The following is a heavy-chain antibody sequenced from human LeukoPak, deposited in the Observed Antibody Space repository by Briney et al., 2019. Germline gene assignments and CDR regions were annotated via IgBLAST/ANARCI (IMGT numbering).Heavy chain of an antibody. CDR1: GYSISSGYY. J-gene: IGHJ6*02. CDR3: ARVRAAAPQVYYYYYGMDV. CDR2: IYHTGST. Sequence: SETLSLTCAVSGYSISSGYYWGWLRQSPRKGLECIGYIYHTGSTDYNPSLKSRVTISVDTSKNQFSLKLSSVTAADTAVYYCARVRAAAPQVYYYYYGMDVWGQGTTVTVSS. D-gene: IGHD6-13*01. V-gene: IGHV4-38-2*01.